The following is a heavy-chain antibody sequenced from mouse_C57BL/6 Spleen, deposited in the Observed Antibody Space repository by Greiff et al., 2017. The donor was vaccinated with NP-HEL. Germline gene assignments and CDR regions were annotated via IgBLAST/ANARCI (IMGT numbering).Heavy chain of an antibody. V-gene: IGHV1-55*01. J-gene: IGHJ3*01. Sequence: QVQLQQPGAELVKPGASVKMSCKASGYTFTSYWLTWVRQRPGQGLEGIGDFYPGGGSTNYNGKFKSKATLTVDTSSSTAYMQLSSLTSEDSAVYYCARSYDYDLAWFAYWGQGTLVTVSA. CDR3: ARSYDYDLAWFAY. D-gene: IGHD2-4*01. CDR2: FYPGGGST. CDR1: GYTFTSYW.